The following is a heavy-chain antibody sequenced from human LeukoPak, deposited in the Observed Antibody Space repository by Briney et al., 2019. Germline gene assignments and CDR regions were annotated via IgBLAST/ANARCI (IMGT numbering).Heavy chain of an antibody. V-gene: IGHV4-61*02. CDR1: GGSISSGSYY. D-gene: IGHD2-15*01. Sequence: PSETLSLTCTVSGGSISSGSYYWSWIRQPAGKGLEWIRRIYTSGGTNYNPSLKSRVTISVDTSKNQFSLKLSSVTAADTAVYYCAREVGYCSGGSCPTGMDVWGQGTTVTVSS. J-gene: IGHJ6*02. CDR3: AREVGYCSGGSCPTGMDV. CDR2: IYTSGGT.